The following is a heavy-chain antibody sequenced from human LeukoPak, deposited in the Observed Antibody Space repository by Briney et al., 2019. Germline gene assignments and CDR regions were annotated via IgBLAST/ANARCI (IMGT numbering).Heavy chain of an antibody. D-gene: IGHD6-19*01. V-gene: IGHV3-30*18. CDR2: ISYDGSNK. Sequence: GGSLRLSCAASGFTFSSYGMHWVRQAPGKGLEWVAVISYDGSNKYYADTVKGRFTISRDNSKNTLYLQMNSLRAEDTAVYYCAKLISSGEFDYWGQGTLVTVSS. CDR1: GFTFSSYG. J-gene: IGHJ4*02. CDR3: AKLISSGEFDY.